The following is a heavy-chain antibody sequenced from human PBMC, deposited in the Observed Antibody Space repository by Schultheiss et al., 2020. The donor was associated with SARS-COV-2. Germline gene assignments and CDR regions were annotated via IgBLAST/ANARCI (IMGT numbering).Heavy chain of an antibody. J-gene: IGHJ4*02. Sequence: GGSLRLSCAASGFTFSSYWMSWVRQAPGKGLEWVANIKQDGSEKYYADSVKGRFTISRDNSKNTLYLQMNSLRAEDTAVYYCAKGDLPIQLWLNYFDYWGQGTLVTVSS. CDR1: GFTFSSYW. CDR3: AKGDLPIQLWLNYFDY. CDR2: IKQDGSEK. V-gene: IGHV3-7*01. D-gene: IGHD5-18*01.